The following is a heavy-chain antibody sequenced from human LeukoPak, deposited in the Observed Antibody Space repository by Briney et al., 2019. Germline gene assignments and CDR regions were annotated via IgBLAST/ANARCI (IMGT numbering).Heavy chain of an antibody. V-gene: IGHV3-23*01. J-gene: IGHJ4*02. D-gene: IGHD6-13*01. CDR3: AKLEQQLVFDY. CDR1: GFTFSSYA. Sequence: GGSLRLSCAASGFTFSSYAMSWVRQAPGKGLEWVSAISGSGGSTYYADSVRGRFTISRDNSKSTLYLQMNSLRAEDTAVYYCAKLEQQLVFDYWGQGTLVTVSS. CDR2: ISGSGGST.